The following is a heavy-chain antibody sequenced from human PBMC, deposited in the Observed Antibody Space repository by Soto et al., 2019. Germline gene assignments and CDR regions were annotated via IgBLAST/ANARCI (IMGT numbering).Heavy chain of an antibody. Sequence: SETLSLTCTVSGGSISSSSYYWGWIRQPPGKGLEWIGSIYYSGSTYYNPSLKSRVTISVDTSKNQFSLKLSSVTAADTAVYYCARPQYSSGWYVHWFDPWGQGTLVTVSS. J-gene: IGHJ5*02. V-gene: IGHV4-39*01. CDR1: GGSISSSSYY. D-gene: IGHD6-19*01. CDR2: IYYSGST. CDR3: ARPQYSSGWYVHWFDP.